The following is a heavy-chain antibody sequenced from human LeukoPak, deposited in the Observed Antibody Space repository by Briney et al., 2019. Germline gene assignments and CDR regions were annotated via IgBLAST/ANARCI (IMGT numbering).Heavy chain of an antibody. CDR1: GGSISSYY. Sequence: SETLSLTCTVSGGSISSYYWSWIRQPPGKGLEWIGYIYYSGSTNYNPSLKSRVTISVDTSKNQFSLKLSSVTAADTAVYYCARAPHYYYYDSSGDAFDIWGQGTMVTVSS. D-gene: IGHD3-22*01. CDR3: ARAPHYYYYDSSGDAFDI. CDR2: IYYSGST. J-gene: IGHJ3*02. V-gene: IGHV4-59*08.